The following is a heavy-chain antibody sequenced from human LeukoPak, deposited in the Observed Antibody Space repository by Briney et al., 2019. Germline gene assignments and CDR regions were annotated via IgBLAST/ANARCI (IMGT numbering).Heavy chain of an antibody. Sequence: GGSLRLSCAASGFTFSSYSMNWVRQAPGKGLEWVSYISSSSSTIYYADSVKGRFTISRDNAKNSLYLQMNSLRAEDTAVYYCARDLWYQRETWFDPWGQGTLVTVSS. CDR3: ARDLWYQRETWFDP. CDR2: ISSSSSTI. V-gene: IGHV3-48*04. D-gene: IGHD2-15*01. CDR1: GFTFSSYS. J-gene: IGHJ5*02.